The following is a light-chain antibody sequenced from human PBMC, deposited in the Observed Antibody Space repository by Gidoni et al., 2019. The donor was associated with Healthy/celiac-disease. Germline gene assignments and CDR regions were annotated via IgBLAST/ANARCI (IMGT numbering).Light chain of an antibody. CDR2: SAS. J-gene: IGKJ4*01. CDR3: QQSYSTPPT. Sequence: DIQMTQSPSSLSASVGDRVTIPCRASQSISSYLNWYQQKPGKALNLLIYSASSLQSGVPSRFSGRGSGTDLTLTISSLQPEDFATYYCQQSYSTPPTFGGGTKVEIK. CDR1: QSISSY. V-gene: IGKV1-39*01.